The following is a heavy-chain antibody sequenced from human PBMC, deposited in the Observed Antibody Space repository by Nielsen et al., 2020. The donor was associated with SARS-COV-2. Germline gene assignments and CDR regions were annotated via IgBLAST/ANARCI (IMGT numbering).Heavy chain of an antibody. D-gene: IGHD3-3*01. V-gene: IGHV7-4-1*02. CDR3: ARSPPYYDFWSGYYMYYYYYMDV. CDR1: GYTFTSYA. Sequence: ASVKVSCKASGYTFTSYAMNWVRQAPGQGLEWMGWINTNTGNPTYAQGFTGRFVFSLDTSVSTAYLQISSLKAEDTAVYYCARSPPYYDFWSGYYMYYYYYMDVWGKGTTVTVS. J-gene: IGHJ6*03. CDR2: INTNTGNP.